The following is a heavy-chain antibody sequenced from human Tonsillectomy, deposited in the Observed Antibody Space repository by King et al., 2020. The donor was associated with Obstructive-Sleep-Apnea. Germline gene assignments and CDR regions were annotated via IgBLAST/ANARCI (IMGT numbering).Heavy chain of an antibody. CDR2: IKQDGSEK. CDR3: ARGGDIVVVTTAMRSWYFDL. Sequence: DVQLVESGGGLVQPGGSLRLSCAASGFSFSSYWMSWVRQAPGKGLEWVANIKQDGSEKYYVESVKDRFTISRDNAQNSLYLQMNSLRADDTAVYYCARGGDIVVVTTAMRSWYFDLWGRGTLVTVSS. CDR1: GFSFSSYW. V-gene: IGHV3-7*01. D-gene: IGHD2-2*01. J-gene: IGHJ2*01.